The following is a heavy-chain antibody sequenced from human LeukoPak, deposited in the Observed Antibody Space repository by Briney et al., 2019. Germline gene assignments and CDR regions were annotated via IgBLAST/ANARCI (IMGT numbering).Heavy chain of an antibody. CDR2: INHSGST. V-gene: IGHV4-39*07. D-gene: IGHD3-22*01. J-gene: IGHJ4*02. CDR1: GGSISSSGHY. CDR3: ARSGYDSSGYYVPDY. Sequence: SETLSLTCTVSGGSISSSGHYWGWIRQPPGKGLEWIGEINHSGSTNCNPSLKSRVTISVDTSKNQFSLKLSSVSAADTAVYYCARSGYDSSGYYVPDYWGQGTLVTVSS.